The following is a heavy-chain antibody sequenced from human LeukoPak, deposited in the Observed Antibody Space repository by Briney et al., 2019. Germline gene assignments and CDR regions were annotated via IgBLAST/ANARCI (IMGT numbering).Heavy chain of an antibody. CDR1: GFTVSSNY. CDR3: ARGWGEMATIIAY. D-gene: IGHD5-24*01. V-gene: IGHV3-53*05. CDR2: IYSGGST. J-gene: IGHJ4*02. Sequence: PGGSLRLSCAASGFTVSSNYMSWVRQAPGKGLEGVSVIYSGGSTYHADSVKGRFTISRANSKTPLYLQMNRLRAEDTAVYYCARGWGEMATIIAYWGQGTLVTVSS.